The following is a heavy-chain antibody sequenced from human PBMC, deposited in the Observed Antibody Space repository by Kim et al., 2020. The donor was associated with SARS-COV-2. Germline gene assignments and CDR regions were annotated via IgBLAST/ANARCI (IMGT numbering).Heavy chain of an antibody. D-gene: IGHD6-19*01. CDR2: IIPIFGTA. Sequence: SVKVSCKASGGTFSSYAISWVRQAPGQGLEWMGGIIPIFGTANYAQKFQGRVTITADESTSTAYMELSSLRSEDTAVYYCARVGGGIAVAEDQNYWGQGTLVTVSS. CDR3: ARVGGGIAVAEDQNY. J-gene: IGHJ4*02. V-gene: IGHV1-69*13. CDR1: GGTFSSYA.